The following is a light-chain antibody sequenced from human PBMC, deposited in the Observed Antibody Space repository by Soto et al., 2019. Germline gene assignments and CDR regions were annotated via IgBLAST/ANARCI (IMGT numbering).Light chain of an antibody. Sequence: QSALTQPRSVSGSPGQSATISCTGTSSDVGGYNYVSWYQQHPGKAPKLMIYDVSKRPSGVPDRFSGSKSGNTASLTISGLQAEDEADYYFCSYAGSYTFPFGTGTKVTVL. J-gene: IGLJ1*01. CDR3: CSYAGSYTFP. CDR2: DVS. V-gene: IGLV2-11*01. CDR1: SSDVGGYNY.